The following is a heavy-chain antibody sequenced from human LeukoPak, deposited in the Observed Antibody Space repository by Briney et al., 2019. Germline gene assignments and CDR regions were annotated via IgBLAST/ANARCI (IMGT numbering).Heavy chain of an antibody. CDR1: GFTFSSYA. V-gene: IGHV3-53*01. CDR3: AREYSDYAFDI. CDR2: IYSGGST. D-gene: IGHD2-21*01. J-gene: IGHJ3*02. Sequence: GGSLRLSCSASGFTFSSYAMSWVRQAPGKGLEWVSVIYSGGSTYYADSVKGRFNISRDNSKNTLYLQMNSLRAEDTAVYYCAREYSDYAFDIWGQGTMVTVSS.